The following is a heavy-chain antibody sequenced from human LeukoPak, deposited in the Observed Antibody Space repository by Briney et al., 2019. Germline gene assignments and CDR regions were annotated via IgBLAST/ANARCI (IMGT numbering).Heavy chain of an antibody. CDR1: GYSFSSYW. V-gene: IGHV5-51*01. D-gene: IGHD3-22*01. CDR2: IYPGDSNT. Sequence: GESLKISCQGSGYSFSSYWIAWVRQMPGEGLEWVGLIYPGDSNTRYSPSFQGQVTISADKSISTAYLQWSSLKASDTAIYYCARKHDSSGHSYSIWGQGTLVTVSA. CDR3: ARKHDSSGHSYSI. J-gene: IGHJ4*02.